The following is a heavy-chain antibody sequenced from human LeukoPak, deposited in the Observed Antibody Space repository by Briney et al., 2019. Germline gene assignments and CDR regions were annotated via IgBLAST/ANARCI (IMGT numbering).Heavy chain of an antibody. J-gene: IGHJ4*02. Sequence: SETLSLTCSVSGGSISSSGYYWVWIRQPPGKGLEWIGSIDSSGSTYYIPSLKSRITISADTSKNQFSLMLSSVTATDTAVYHCARDRGSFDVDYWGPGTLVTVTS. D-gene: IGHD3-9*01. CDR3: ARDRGSFDVDY. V-gene: IGHV4-39*07. CDR2: IDSSGST. CDR1: GGSISSSGYY.